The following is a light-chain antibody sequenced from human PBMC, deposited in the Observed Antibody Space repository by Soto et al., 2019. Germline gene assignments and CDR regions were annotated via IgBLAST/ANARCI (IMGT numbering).Light chain of an antibody. V-gene: IGKV1-5*01. J-gene: IGKJ2*01. CDR1: QSISSW. CDR3: QQYNSYSPYT. Sequence: DIQMTQSPSTLSASVGDRVTITCRASQSISSWLAWYQQKPGKAPKLLIYDASSLESGVPSRFSGSGSGTEFPLTISSLQPDYFANYYLQQYNSYSPYTFGQGTKLEIK. CDR2: DAS.